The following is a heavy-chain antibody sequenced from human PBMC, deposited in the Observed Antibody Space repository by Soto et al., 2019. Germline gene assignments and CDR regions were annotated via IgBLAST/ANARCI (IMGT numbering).Heavy chain of an antibody. CDR3: ARGIPPTAAAGFDP. V-gene: IGHV1-69*06. J-gene: IGHJ5*02. CDR1: GGTFSSYA. D-gene: IGHD6-13*01. Sequence: GASVKVSCKASGGTFSSYAISWVRQAPGQGLEWMGGIIPIFGTANYAQKFQGRVTITADKSTSTAYMELSSLRSEDTAVYYCARGIPPTAAAGFDPWGQGTLVTVSS. CDR2: IIPIFGTA.